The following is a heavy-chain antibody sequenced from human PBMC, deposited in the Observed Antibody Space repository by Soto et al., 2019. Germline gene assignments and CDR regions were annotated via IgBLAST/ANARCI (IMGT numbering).Heavy chain of an antibody. CDR1: GYTFSSYA. J-gene: IGHJ4*02. D-gene: IGHD3-10*01. V-gene: IGHV1-3*01. CDR3: ARGGPPIDY. CDR2: INAGNGNT. Sequence: ASVEASSKASGYTFSSYAMHWVRQAPGQRLEWMGWINAGNGNTKYSQKFQGRVTITRDTSASTAYMELSSLRSEDTAVYYCARGGPPIDYWGQGTLVTVSS.